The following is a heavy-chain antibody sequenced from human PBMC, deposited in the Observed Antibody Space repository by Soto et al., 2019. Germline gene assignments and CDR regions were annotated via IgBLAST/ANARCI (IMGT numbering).Heavy chain of an antibody. Sequence: PSETMSLTCAVYGGSFSGYYWSWIRQHPGTGLEWIGEINHSGSTNYNPSLKSRVTISVDKSKNQFSLKLSYVTAADTPVYYCARTNWGWYYGMDVWGQGTTVT. CDR2: INHSGST. CDR3: ARTNWGWYYGMDV. V-gene: IGHV4-34*01. J-gene: IGHJ6*02. D-gene: IGHD7-27*01. CDR1: GGSFSGYY.